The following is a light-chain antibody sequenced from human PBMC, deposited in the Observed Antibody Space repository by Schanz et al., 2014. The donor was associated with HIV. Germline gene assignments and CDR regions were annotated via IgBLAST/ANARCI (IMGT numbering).Light chain of an antibody. CDR3: SSFAGSNVPWV. CDR1: SSDVGGYNY. CDR2: GVS. Sequence: QSVLTQPPSASGSPGQSVTISCTGTSSDVGGYNYVSWYQQHPGKAPKLMIYGVSKRPSGVPDRFSGSKSGNTASLTVSGLQPEDEADYYCSSFAGSNVPWVFGGGTKLTVL. J-gene: IGLJ3*02. V-gene: IGLV2-8*01.